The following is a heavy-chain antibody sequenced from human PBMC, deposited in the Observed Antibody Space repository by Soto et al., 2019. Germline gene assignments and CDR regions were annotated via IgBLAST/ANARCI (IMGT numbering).Heavy chain of an antibody. CDR3: AKGHTRKFAY. V-gene: IGHV3-23*01. J-gene: IGHJ4*02. CDR1: GFTFSSYA. Sequence: GGSLRLSCAASGFTFSSYAISWVRQAPGKGLEWVSAISGSGVTIYYADSVKGRFTISRDNSKNTLYLQINSLGAEDTALYYCAKGHTRKFAYWGQGTLVTVSS. CDR2: ISGSGVTI. D-gene: IGHD1-26*01.